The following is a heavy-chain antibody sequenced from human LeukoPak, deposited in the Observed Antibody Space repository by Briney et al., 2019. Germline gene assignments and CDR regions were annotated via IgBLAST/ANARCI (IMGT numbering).Heavy chain of an antibody. Sequence: ASVKVSCKASGYTFTSYDINWVRQATGQGLEWMGWMNPNSGNTGYAQKFQGRVTMTRNTSISTAYMELSSLRSEDTAVYYYARAGGIVVVPAASVYYYYYMDVWGKGTTVTVSS. J-gene: IGHJ6*03. V-gene: IGHV1-8*01. CDR1: GYTFTSYD. CDR3: ARAGGIVVVPAASVYYYYYMDV. CDR2: MNPNSGNT. D-gene: IGHD2-2*01.